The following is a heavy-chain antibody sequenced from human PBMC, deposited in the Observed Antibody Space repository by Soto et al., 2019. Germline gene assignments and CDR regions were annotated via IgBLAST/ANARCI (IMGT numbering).Heavy chain of an antibody. CDR2: INSDGSST. V-gene: IGHV3-74*01. CDR3: ASGLVEYSSSWYDY. CDR1: GFTFSNSW. D-gene: IGHD6-13*01. J-gene: IGHJ4*02. Sequence: EVQLVESGGGLVQPGGSLRLSCAASGFTFSNSWMHWVRQAPGKGLVWVSRINSDGSSTSYADSVKGRFTISRDNAKNTLYLQMNSLRSEDTAVYYCASGLVEYSSSWYDYWGQGTLVTVSS.